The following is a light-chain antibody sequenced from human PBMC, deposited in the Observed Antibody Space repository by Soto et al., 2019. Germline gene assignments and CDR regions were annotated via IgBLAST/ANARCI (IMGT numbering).Light chain of an antibody. CDR2: DAS. J-gene: IGKJ4*01. V-gene: IGKV3-11*01. CDR3: QHRSNWPRLT. Sequence: EIVLTQSPATLSLSPGERATLSCRASQSVSSYLAWYQQKPGQAPRLLIYDASNMATGIPARFSGSGSGTDFTLIISSLEPEDFAVYYCQHRSNWPRLTFGGGTKVEIK. CDR1: QSVSSY.